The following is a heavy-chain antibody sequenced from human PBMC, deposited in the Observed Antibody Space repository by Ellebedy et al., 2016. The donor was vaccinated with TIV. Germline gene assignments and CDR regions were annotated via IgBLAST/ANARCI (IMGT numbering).Heavy chain of an antibody. J-gene: IGHJ6*02. CDR1: GYTFTSYD. V-gene: IGHV1-8*03. Sequence: AASVKVSCKASGYTFTSYDINWVRQATGQGLEWMGWMNPNSGNTGYAQKFQGRVTITRNTSISTAYMELSSLRSEDTAVYYCARSDLYYGMDVWGQGTTVTVSS. CDR3: ARSDLYYGMDV. CDR2: MNPNSGNT.